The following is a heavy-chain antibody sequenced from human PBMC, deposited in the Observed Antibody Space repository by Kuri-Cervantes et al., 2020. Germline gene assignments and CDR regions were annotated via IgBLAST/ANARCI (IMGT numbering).Heavy chain of an antibody. CDR1: GDSISSIPYY. CDR3: ARGYSYGYVLGSDY. J-gene: IGHJ4*02. Sequence: SETLSLTCTVSGDSISSIPYYWGWIRQPPGKGLEWIGSIYYSGSTYYNPSLKSRVTISVDTSKNQFSLKLSSVTAADTAVYYCARGYSYGYVLGSDYWGQGTLVTVSS. D-gene: IGHD5-18*01. V-gene: IGHV4-39*07. CDR2: IYYSGST.